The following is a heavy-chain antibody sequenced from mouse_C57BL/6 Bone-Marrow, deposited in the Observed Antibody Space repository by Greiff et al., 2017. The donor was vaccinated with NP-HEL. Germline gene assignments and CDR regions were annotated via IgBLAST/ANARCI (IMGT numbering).Heavy chain of an antibody. D-gene: IGHD1-1*01. V-gene: IGHV5-16*01. CDR2: INYDGSST. CDR3: ARQTRSTTVVARYFDV. J-gene: IGHJ1*03. CDR1: GFTFSDYY. Sequence: EVLLVESEGGLVQPGSSMKLSCTASGFTFSDYYMAWVRQVPEKGLEWVANINYDGSSTYYLASLKSRFIISRDNAKNILYLQMSSLKSEDTATYYCARQTRSTTVVARYFDVWGTGTTVTVSS.